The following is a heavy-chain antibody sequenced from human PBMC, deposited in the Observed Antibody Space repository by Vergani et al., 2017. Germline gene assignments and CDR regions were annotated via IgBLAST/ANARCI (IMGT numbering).Heavy chain of an antibody. CDR2: IYYSGST. V-gene: IGHV4-39*07. CDR1: GGSISSGSYY. D-gene: IGHD2-15*01. Sequence: QVQLQESGPGLVKPSQTLSLTCTVSGGSISSGSYYWGWIRQPPGKGLEWIGSIYYSGSTYYNPSLKSRVTISVDTSKNQFSLKLSSVTAADTAVYYCARDVRYCSGGSCAPNYGMDVWGQGTTVTVSS. J-gene: IGHJ6*02. CDR3: ARDVRYCSGGSCAPNYGMDV.